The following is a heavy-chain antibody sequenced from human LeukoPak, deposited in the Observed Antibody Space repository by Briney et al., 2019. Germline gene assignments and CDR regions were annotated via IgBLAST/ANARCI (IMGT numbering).Heavy chain of an antibody. D-gene: IGHD6-19*01. J-gene: IGHJ4*02. Sequence: GSLRLSCAASGFTFSSYSMNWIRQPPGKGLEWIGSIYYSGSTYYNPSLKSRVTISVDTSKNQFSLKLSSVTAADTAVYYCARLAVAGGGYFDYWGQGTLVTVSS. CDR1: GFTFSSYS. V-gene: IGHV4-39*01. CDR2: IYYSGST. CDR3: ARLAVAGGGYFDY.